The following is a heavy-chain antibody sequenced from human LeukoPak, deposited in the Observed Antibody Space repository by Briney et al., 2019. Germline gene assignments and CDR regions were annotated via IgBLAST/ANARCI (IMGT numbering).Heavy chain of an antibody. D-gene: IGHD6-19*01. CDR1: GYTFTSYG. CDR3: ARLDPNSGWMAQYLSARHKGFDY. V-gene: IGHV1-18*01. Sequence: ASVKVSCKASGYTFTSYGISWVRQAPGQGLEWMGWISAYNGNTNYAQKLQGRVTMTTDTSTSTAYMELRSLRSDDTAVYYCARLDPNSGWMAQYLSARHKGFDYWGQGTLVTVSS. CDR2: ISAYNGNT. J-gene: IGHJ4*02.